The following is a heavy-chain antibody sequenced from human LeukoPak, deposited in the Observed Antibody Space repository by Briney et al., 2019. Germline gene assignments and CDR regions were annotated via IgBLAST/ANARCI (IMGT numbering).Heavy chain of an antibody. V-gene: IGHV4-34*01. J-gene: IGHJ6*03. Sequence: SETLSLTCAVYGGSFSGYYWSWIRQPPGKGLEWIGEINHSGSTNYNPSLKSRVTMSVDTSKNQFSLKLSSVTAADTAVYYCARESLMKYYDFWSGYPNYYYYYMDVWGKGTTVTVSS. CDR2: INHSGST. D-gene: IGHD3-3*01. CDR3: ARESLMKYYDFWSGYPNYYYYYMDV. CDR1: GGSFSGYY.